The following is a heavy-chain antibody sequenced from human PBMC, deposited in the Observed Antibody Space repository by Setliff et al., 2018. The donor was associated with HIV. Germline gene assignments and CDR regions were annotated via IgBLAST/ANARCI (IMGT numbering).Heavy chain of an antibody. V-gene: IGHV1-58*02. CDR1: GYTFSTYA. J-gene: IGHJ2*01. Sequence: SVKVSCKASGYTFSTYAMQWVRQARGQRLEWIGWIVVGSGNTNYAQKFQERVTITRDMSTSTAYMELSSLRSEDTAVYYCAASPGYSSAWYAGSWYFDLWGRGTLVTVSS. CDR2: IVVGSGNT. D-gene: IGHD6-19*01. CDR3: AASPGYSSAWYAGSWYFDL.